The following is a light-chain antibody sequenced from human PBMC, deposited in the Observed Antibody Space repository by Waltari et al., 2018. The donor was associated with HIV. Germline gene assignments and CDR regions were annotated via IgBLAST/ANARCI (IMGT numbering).Light chain of an antibody. J-gene: IGLJ2*01. CDR3: SSYTSSSTLV. V-gene: IGLV2-14*03. CDR2: DVS. CDR1: SSDVGGYNY. Sequence: QSALTQPASVSGSPGQSITISCTGTSSDVGGYNYVSWYQQQPGKAPQLMIYDVSNRPSGVSNRFSGSKSGNTASLTISGLQAEDEADYYCSSYTSSSTLVFGGGTKLTVL.